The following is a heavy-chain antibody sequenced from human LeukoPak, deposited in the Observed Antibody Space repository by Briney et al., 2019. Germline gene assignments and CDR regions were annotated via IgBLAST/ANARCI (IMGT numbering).Heavy chain of an antibody. CDR3: ATGVRIDYGEVY. J-gene: IGHJ4*02. CDR2: INAGNGNT. D-gene: IGHD4-17*01. V-gene: IGHV1-3*01. CDR1: GYTFTSYA. Sequence: ASVKVSCKASGYTFTSYAMHWVRQAPGQRLEWMGWINAGNGNTKYSQKFQGRVTITRDTSASTADMELSSLRSEDTAVYYCATGVRIDYGEVYWGQGTLLTVSS.